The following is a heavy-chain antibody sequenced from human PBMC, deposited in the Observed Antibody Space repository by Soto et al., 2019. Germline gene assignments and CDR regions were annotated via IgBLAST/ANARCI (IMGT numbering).Heavy chain of an antibody. V-gene: IGHV2-5*01. J-gene: IGHJ4*01. CDR1: GFSLSTSGVG. CDR2: IYWHNDK. D-gene: IGHD3-10*01. Sequence: SGPTPVNPTQTLTLTCTFSGFSLSTSGVGVGWIRQPPGKALEWLALIYWHNDKRYSPSLRNRLTVTKDDSKNQFVLTLTDMDPVDTATYYCVHRRRDSAPNGDYWRPGILVTVSS. CDR3: VHRRRDSAPNGDY.